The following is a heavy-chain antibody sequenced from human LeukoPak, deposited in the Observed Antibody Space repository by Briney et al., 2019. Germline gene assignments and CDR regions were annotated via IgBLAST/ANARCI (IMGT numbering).Heavy chain of an antibody. CDR1: GYTLTELS. CDR3: ATDQYYYGSGSFSPGY. J-gene: IGHJ4*02. Sequence: ASVKVSCKVSGYTLTELSMHWVRQAPGKGLEWMGGFDPEDGETIYAQKFQGRVTMTEDTSTDTAYMELSSLRSEDTAVYYCATDQYYYGSGSFSPGYWGQGTLVTVSS. CDR2: FDPEDGET. D-gene: IGHD3-10*01. V-gene: IGHV1-24*01.